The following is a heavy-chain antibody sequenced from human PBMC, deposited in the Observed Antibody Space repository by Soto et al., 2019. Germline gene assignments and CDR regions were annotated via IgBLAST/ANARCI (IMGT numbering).Heavy chain of an antibody. V-gene: IGHV3-21*01. CDR3: ARLVVVAASDSY. CDR2: ISSSSSYI. Sequence: GGSLRLSCAASGFTFSSYSMNWVRQAPGKGLEWVSYISSSSSYIYYADSVKGRFTISRDNAKNSLYLQMNSLRAEDRAVYYCARLVVVAASDSYWGQGTLVTVSS. J-gene: IGHJ4*02. CDR1: GFTFSSYS. D-gene: IGHD2-15*01.